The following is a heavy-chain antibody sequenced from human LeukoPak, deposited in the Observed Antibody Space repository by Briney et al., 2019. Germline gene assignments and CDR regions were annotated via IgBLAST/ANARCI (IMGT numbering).Heavy chain of an antibody. Sequence: QSGGSLRLSCAASGFAFSSYWMHWVRQAPGKGLVWVSRINSDGSSTSYADSVKGRFTISRDNAKNTLYLQMNSLRAEDTAVYYCAKSIAVAGTGDAFDIWGQGTMVTVSS. CDR1: GFAFSSYW. J-gene: IGHJ3*02. D-gene: IGHD6-19*01. V-gene: IGHV3-74*01. CDR2: INSDGSST. CDR3: AKSIAVAGTGDAFDI.